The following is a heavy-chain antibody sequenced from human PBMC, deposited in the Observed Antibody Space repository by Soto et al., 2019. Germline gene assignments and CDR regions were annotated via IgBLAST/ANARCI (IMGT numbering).Heavy chain of an antibody. CDR3: ARIDPVTINYYYGMDV. CDR1: GYTFTAYY. CDR2: INPNSGGT. J-gene: IGHJ6*02. D-gene: IGHD3-3*01. V-gene: IGHV1-2*02. Sequence: ASVKVSCKASGYTFTAYYIHWVRRAPGQGLEWMGWINPNSGGTNYAQKFQDRVTMTRDTSISTAYMELSRLRSDDTAVYYCARIDPVTINYYYGMDVWGQGTTVTVSS.